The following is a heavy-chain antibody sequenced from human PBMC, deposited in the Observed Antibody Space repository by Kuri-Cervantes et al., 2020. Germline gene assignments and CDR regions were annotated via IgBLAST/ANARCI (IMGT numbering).Heavy chain of an antibody. CDR1: GGSISSSNW. D-gene: IGHD3-10*01. V-gene: IGHV4-4*02. Sequence: SCAVSGGSISSSNWWSWVRQPPGKGLEWIGEIYHSGSTNYNPSLKSRVTISVDKSKNQFSLKLSSVTAADTAVYYCARHQYYYGSGSYYKPFDYWGQGTLVTVSS. CDR3: ARHQYYYGSGSYYKPFDY. J-gene: IGHJ4*02. CDR2: IYHSGST.